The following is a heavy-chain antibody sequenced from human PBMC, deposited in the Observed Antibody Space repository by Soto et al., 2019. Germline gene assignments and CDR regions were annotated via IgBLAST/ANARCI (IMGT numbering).Heavy chain of an antibody. CDR1: GFTFISYS. V-gene: IGHV3-23*01. Sequence: PGGSLRLSCAASGFTFISYSMTWVRQAPGKGLEWVSIISGDAVTIFYGDSVKGRFTISRDNSKNTLYLQMDSLRAEDTAVYYCTKRVPGGPFSHWGQGTLVTVSS. CDR3: TKRVPGGPFSH. J-gene: IGHJ1*01. CDR2: ISGDAVTI. D-gene: IGHD3-16*01.